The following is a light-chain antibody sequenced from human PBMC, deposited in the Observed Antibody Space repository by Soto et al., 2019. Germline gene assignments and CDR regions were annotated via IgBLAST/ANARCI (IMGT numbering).Light chain of an antibody. CDR1: QSISSW. J-gene: IGKJ1*01. V-gene: IGKV1-5*01. CDR2: DAS. CDR3: PATHDPWLT. Sequence: VALGGRRTITNKASQSISSWLAWYQQKPGKAPKLLIYDASSLESGVPSRFSGRGSGTEFALPSRSLQRDAFPTYLCPATHDPWLTIGPGTKVDIK.